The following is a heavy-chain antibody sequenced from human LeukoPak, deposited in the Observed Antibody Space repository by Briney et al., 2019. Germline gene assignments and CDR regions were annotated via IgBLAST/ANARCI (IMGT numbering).Heavy chain of an antibody. CDR2: IKQDGSEK. V-gene: IGHV3-7*01. D-gene: IGHD4-17*01. CDR1: GFTFSSCW. CDR3: ARRDHGDYGEEY. Sequence: PGGSLRLSCAASGFTFSSCWMTWVRQAPGKGLEWVANIKQDGSEKYYVDSVKGRFTISRDNAKNSLSLQMNSLRAEDTAVYYCARRDHGDYGEEYWGQGTLVTVSS. J-gene: IGHJ4*02.